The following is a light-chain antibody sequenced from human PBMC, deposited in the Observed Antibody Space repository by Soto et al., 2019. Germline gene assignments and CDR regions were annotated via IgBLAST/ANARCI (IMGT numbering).Light chain of an antibody. Sequence: IQMTQSPSSLSASVGDRVTITCRASQNIASFLNWYQQRPGTAPKLLIYAASNLESGVPSRFSGRGSATDFTLTISSLQPEDFATYFCQQTYSMPVTFGQGTKVDIK. CDR3: QQTYSMPVT. CDR1: QNIASF. J-gene: IGKJ1*01. CDR2: AAS. V-gene: IGKV1-39*01.